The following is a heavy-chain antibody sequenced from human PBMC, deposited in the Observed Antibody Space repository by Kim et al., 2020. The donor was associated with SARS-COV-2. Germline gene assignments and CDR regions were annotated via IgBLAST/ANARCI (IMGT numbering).Heavy chain of an antibody. J-gene: IGHJ3*02. Sequence: SETLSLTCAVYGGSFSGYYWSWIRQPPGKGLEWIGEINHSGSTNYNPSLKSRVTISVDTSKNQFSLKLSSVTAADTAVYYCARPRLKYSSSSRAFDIWGQGTMVTVSS. CDR1: GGSFSGYY. D-gene: IGHD6-6*01. V-gene: IGHV4-34*01. CDR2: INHSGST. CDR3: ARPRLKYSSSSRAFDI.